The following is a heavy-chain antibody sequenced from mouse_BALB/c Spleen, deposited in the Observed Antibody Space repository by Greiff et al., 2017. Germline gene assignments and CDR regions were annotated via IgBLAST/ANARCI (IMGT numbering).Heavy chain of an antibody. J-gene: IGHJ4*01. V-gene: IGHV2-9*02. D-gene: IGHD2-3*01. CDR1: GFSLTSYG. CDR2: IWAGGST. CDR3: ARSDGYSSYAMDY. Sequence: VKLMESGPGLVAPSQSLSITCTVSGFSLTSYGVHWVRQPPGKGLEWLGVIWAGGSTNYNSALMSRLSISKDNSKSQVFLKMNSLQTDDTAMYYCARSDGYSSYAMDYWGQGTSVTVSS.